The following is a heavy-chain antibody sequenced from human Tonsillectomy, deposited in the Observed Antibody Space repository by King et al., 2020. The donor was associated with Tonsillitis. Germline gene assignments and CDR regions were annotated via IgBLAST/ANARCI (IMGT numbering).Heavy chain of an antibody. CDR3: AREYCNSTSCYSFDY. D-gene: IGHD2-2*01. Sequence: QLQESGPGLVKPSETLSLTCTVSCGSINIHYWSWIRQPPGKGLEWIGYIYYTGNTKYNPSLKSRITISLDTSKSQFSLRLSSVTAADTALFYCAREYCNSTSCYSFDYWGQGTLVTVSS. CDR1: CGSINIHY. CDR2: IYYTGNT. J-gene: IGHJ4*02. V-gene: IGHV4-59*11.